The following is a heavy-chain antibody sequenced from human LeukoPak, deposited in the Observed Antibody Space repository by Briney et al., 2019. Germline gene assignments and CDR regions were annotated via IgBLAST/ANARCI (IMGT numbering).Heavy chain of an antibody. Sequence: GGSLRLSCAASGFTFSSYGMHWVRQAPGKGLEWVAVISYDGSNKYYADSVKGRFTISRDNSKNTLYLQMNSLRAEDTAVYYCARVDGDYFVYWGQGTLVTVSS. D-gene: IGHD4-17*01. CDR2: ISYDGSNK. CDR1: GFTFSSYG. V-gene: IGHV3-30*03. CDR3: ARVDGDYFVY. J-gene: IGHJ4*02.